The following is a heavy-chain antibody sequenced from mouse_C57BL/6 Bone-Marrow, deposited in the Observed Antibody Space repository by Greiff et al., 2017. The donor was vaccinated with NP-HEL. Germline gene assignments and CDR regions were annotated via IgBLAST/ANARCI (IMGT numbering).Heavy chain of an antibody. Sequence: VQLQQSGAELARPGASVKMSCKASGYTFTSYTMHWVNQRPGQGLEWIGNINPSSGYTKYNQKFKDKATLTADKSSSTAYMQLSSLTSEDSAVYYCARSAWLLDYWGQGTTLTVSS. D-gene: IGHD2-3*01. CDR1: GYTFTSYT. V-gene: IGHV1-4*01. J-gene: IGHJ2*01. CDR2: INPSSGYT. CDR3: ARSAWLLDY.